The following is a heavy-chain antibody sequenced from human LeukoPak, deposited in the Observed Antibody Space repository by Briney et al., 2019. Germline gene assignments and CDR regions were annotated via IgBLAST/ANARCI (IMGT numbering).Heavy chain of an antibody. CDR3: VKSGGSSWSEPFDI. V-gene: IGHV3-21*01. CDR1: GFTFNHYD. Sequence: GGSLRLSCAASGFTFNHYDMNWVRQAPGKGLEWVSSVSSSSTYIYYTDSVKGRFIISRDNAENSLYLQMNSLRAEDTAVYYCVKSGGSSWSEPFDIWGQGTLVTVSS. D-gene: IGHD6-13*01. CDR2: VSSSSTYI. J-gene: IGHJ3*02.